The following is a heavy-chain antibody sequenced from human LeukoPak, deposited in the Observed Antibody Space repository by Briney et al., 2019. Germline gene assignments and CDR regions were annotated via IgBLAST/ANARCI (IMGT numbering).Heavy chain of an antibody. CDR3: GGGYYWDS. Sequence: GGSLRLSCVASGFTLRDHDMHWVRQAPGKGLEWIGLTRNKPRSFTTEYAASVNGRFSISRDDSKNSVYLQMNRLKIEDTAVYFCGGGYYWDSWGQGSLVTVSS. J-gene: IGHJ5*01. CDR2: TRNKPRSFTT. V-gene: IGHV3-72*01. D-gene: IGHD3-22*01. CDR1: GFTLRDHD.